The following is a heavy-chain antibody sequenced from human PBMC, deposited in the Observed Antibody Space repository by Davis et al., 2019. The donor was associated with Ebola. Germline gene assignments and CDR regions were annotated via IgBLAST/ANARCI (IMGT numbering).Heavy chain of an antibody. CDR1: GGTLSRYT. CDR3: ARDGPDYYGLDV. J-gene: IGHJ6*02. CDR2: IIPIIGTA. V-gene: IGHV1-69*06. Sequence: SVKVSCKASGGTLSRYTISWVRQAPGQGLEWMGGIIPIIGTANNAQKFQGRVAITRDTSTSTVYMEVTRLRSDDTAVYYCARDGPDYYGLDVWGQGTAVTVSS.